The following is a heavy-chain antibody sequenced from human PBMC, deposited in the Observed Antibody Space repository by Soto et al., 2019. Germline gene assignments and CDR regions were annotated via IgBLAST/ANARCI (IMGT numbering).Heavy chain of an antibody. CDR3: ARGYSSGFDAFDI. J-gene: IGHJ3*02. CDR2: INSGGYST. D-gene: IGHD6-19*01. V-gene: IGHV3-74*01. CDR1: GFTFSSYW. Sequence: PGGSLRLSCAASGFTFSSYWMHWVRQAPGKGLVWVSRINSGGYSTNYADSLKGRFTISKDNAKNTLYLQMNSLRAEDTAVYYCARGYSSGFDAFDIRGQGTMVTVSS.